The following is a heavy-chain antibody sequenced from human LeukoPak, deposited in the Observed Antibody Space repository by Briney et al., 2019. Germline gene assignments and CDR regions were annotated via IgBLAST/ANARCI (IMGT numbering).Heavy chain of an antibody. D-gene: IGHD6-19*01. J-gene: IGHJ4*02. V-gene: IGHV3-23*01. CDR3: AKDPVVYHGGSGRHYFDY. CDR1: RFTFSSYA. Sequence: GGSLRLSCAASRFTFSSYAMSWVRQAPGRGLEWVSTIGGTGDKTYYADSVKGRFTISRDNSMDTLYLQMNSLKAEDTAVYYCAKDPVVYHGGSGRHYFDYWGQGTLVTVSS. CDR2: IGGTGDKT.